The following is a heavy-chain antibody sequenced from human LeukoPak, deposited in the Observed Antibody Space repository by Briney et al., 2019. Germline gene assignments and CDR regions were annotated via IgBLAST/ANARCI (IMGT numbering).Heavy chain of an antibody. J-gene: IGHJ4*02. CDR2: INPSGGST. CDR1: GYILSSYN. Sequence: GASVKVSCKASGYILSSYNMHWVRQAPGQGLEWMGIINPSGGSTSYAQKFQGRVTMTRDMSTSTVYMELSSLRSEDTAVYYCARDLRFGEWVDYWGQGTLVTVSS. CDR3: ARDLRFGEWVDY. D-gene: IGHD3-10*01. V-gene: IGHV1-46*01.